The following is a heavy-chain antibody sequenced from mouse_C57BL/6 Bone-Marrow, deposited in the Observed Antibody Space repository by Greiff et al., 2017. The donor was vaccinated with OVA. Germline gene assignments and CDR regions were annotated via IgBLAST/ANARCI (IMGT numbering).Heavy chain of an antibody. Sequence: QVQLQQSGPGLVAPSQSLSITCTVSGFSLTSYAISWVRQPPGKGLEWLGVIWTGGGTNYNSALKSRLSISKDNSKSQVFLKMNSLQTDDTARYYCARICIFITGDYWYFDVWGQGSTLTVSS. J-gene: IGHJ1*01. CDR1: GFSLTSYA. V-gene: IGHV2-9-1*01. CDR3: ARICIFITGDYWYFDV. D-gene: IGHD1-1*01. CDR2: IWTGGGT.